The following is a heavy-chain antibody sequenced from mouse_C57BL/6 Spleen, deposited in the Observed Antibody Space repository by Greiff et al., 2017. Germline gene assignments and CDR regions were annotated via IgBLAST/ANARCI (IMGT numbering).Heavy chain of an antibody. J-gene: IGHJ4*01. CDR2: IYPGDGDT. CDR1: GYAFSSSW. Sequence: VQRVESGPELVKPGASVKISCKASGYAFSSSWMNWVKQRPGKGLEWIGRIYPGDGDTNYNGKFKGKATLTADKSSSTAYMQLSSLTSEDSAVYFCARFSNYAMDYWGQGTSVTVSS. CDR3: ARFSNYAMDY. V-gene: IGHV1-82*01.